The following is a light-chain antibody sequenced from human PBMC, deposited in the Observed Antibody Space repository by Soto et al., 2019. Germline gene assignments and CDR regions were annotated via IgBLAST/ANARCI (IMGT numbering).Light chain of an antibody. CDR1: QSVNKH. V-gene: IGKV3-20*01. CDR2: GAS. Sequence: EIVLTQSPATLSVSPGERANLSCRASQSVNKHLAWYQHRPGQAPRLLIYGASTRATGIPARFSGSGSGTDFTLTISRLEPEEFAVYYCQKYGSSRWTVGHGTKVAIK. J-gene: IGKJ1*01. CDR3: QKYGSSRWT.